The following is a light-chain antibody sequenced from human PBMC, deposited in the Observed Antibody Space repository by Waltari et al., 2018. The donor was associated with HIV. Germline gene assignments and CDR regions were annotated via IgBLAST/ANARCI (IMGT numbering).Light chain of an antibody. Sequence: EIVLTQSPATLSLSPGDRATLSCRTSQTVNSYLAWYQHRPGQAPRLLIYDASTRATGIPARFSGSGSGTHFTLTSSSLEPEDFDVYYCHQGTFGPGTKVSVK. CDR2: DAS. V-gene: IGKV3-11*01. J-gene: IGKJ3*01. CDR3: HQGT. CDR1: QTVNSY.